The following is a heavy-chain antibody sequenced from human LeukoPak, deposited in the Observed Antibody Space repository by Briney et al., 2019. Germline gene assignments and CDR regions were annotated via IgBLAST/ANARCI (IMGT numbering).Heavy chain of an antibody. CDR1: GFTFSSYS. CDR2: ISSSSSYI. V-gene: IGHV3-21*01. D-gene: IGHD2-15*01. CDR3: ARELRGGSCYNDY. Sequence: PGGSLRLSCAASGFTFSSYSMNWVRQAPGKGLEWVSSISSSSSYIYYADSVKGRFTISRDNAKNSLYLQMNSLRAEDTAVYYCARELRGGSCYNDYWGQGTLVTVSS. J-gene: IGHJ4*02.